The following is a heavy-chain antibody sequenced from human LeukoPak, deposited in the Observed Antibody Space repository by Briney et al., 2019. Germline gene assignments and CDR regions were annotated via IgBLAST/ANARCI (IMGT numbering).Heavy chain of an antibody. CDR3: ARAPGYSSSWYSNWFDP. Sequence: SETLSLTCTVSGGSISSYYWSWIRQPPGKGLEWIGYIYYSGSTNYNPSLKSRVTMSVDTSKNQFSLKLSSVTAADTAVYYCARAPGYSSSWYSNWFDPWGQGTLVTVSS. J-gene: IGHJ5*02. V-gene: IGHV4-59*12. CDR1: GGSISSYY. CDR2: IYYSGST. D-gene: IGHD6-13*01.